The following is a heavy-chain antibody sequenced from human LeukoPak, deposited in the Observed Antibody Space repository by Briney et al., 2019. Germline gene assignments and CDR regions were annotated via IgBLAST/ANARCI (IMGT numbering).Heavy chain of an antibody. CDR1: GYTFADYG. CDR2: ISVYTGHT. Sequence: ASVKVSCKASGYTFADYGLSWVRQAPGQGLEWMGWISVYTGHTNYAQGLQGRVIMTRDTSISTAFMELTGLTPDDTAMYYCARGPPKVAAAGIGWFDPWGQGTLVTVSS. J-gene: IGHJ5*02. V-gene: IGHV1-18*01. CDR3: ARGPPKVAAAGIGWFDP. D-gene: IGHD6-13*01.